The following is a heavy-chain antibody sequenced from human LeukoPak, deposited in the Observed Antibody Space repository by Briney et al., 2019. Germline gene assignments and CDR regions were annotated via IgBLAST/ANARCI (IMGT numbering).Heavy chain of an antibody. CDR2: INHSGST. CDR3: ARGSEYSSSSGVDY. D-gene: IGHD6-6*01. V-gene: IGHV4-34*01. CDR1: GGSFSGYY. J-gene: IGHJ4*02. Sequence: SETLSLTCAVYGGSFSGYYWSWIRQPPGKGLEWIGEINHSGSTNYNPSLKSRVTISVDTSKNQFSLKLSSVTAADTAVYYCARGSEYSSSSGVDYWGQGTLVTVSS.